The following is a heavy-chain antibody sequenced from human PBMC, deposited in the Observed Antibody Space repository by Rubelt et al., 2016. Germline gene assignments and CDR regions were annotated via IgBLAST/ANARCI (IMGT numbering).Heavy chain of an antibody. CDR3: ARSVPRAFDI. CDR2: ISYSGST. J-gene: IGHJ3*02. Sequence: QLQLQESGPGLVKPSETLSLTCTVSGGSISSSNFCWGWIRQPPGQGLEWIGIISYSGSTYYSPSLKSRVTISVDTSKNQLSLQLNAVTPEDTAVYYCARSVPRAFDIWGQGTMVTVSS. V-gene: IGHV4-39*01. CDR1: GGSISSSNFC.